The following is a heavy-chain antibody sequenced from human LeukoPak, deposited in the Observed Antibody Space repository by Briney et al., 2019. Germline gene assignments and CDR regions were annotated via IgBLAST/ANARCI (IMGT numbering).Heavy chain of an antibody. CDR3: AKDPRYGDYALDL. CDR2: LSGSGGST. D-gene: IGHD4-17*01. Sequence: PSETLSLTCTVSGGSISSYYWSWIRQPPGKGLEWVSALSGSGGSTYYADSVKGRFTISRDNSKNTLYLQMNSLRAEDTAVYYCAKDPRYGDYALDLWGRGTLVTVSS. V-gene: IGHV3-23*01. CDR1: GGSISSYY. J-gene: IGHJ2*01.